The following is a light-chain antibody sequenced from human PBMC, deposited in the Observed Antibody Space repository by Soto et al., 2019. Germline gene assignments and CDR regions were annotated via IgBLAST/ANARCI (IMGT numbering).Light chain of an antibody. Sequence: EIVLMQSPGTLSLSPGERATLSCRASQTLRRTYIAWYQQKPGQAPRVLIYGASKRATGIPDRFSGSGSGTDFSLTISRLEPEDSATYYCQQSDVIPHTFGQGTKLEIK. V-gene: IGKV3-20*01. CDR3: QQSDVIPHT. CDR2: GAS. CDR1: QTLRRTY. J-gene: IGKJ2*01.